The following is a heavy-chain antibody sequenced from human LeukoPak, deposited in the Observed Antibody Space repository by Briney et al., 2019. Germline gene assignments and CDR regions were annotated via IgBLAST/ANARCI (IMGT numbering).Heavy chain of an antibody. D-gene: IGHD6-19*01. V-gene: IGHV3-21*01. J-gene: IGHJ4*02. CDR1: GFTFRSYN. Sequence: GGSLRLSCAASGFTFRSYNFHWVRQAPGKGLECVSFISSSSSSIYYADSVKGRFTISTDNAKNSLYRQMNSLRAEDTAVYYCARDQGSGWWAYWGQGTLVTVSS. CDR3: ARDQGSGWWAY. CDR2: ISSSSSSI.